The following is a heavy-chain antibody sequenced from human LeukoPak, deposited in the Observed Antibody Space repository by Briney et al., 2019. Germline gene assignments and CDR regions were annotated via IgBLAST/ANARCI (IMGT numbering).Heavy chain of an antibody. CDR3: ARGVRYYYYYMDV. Sequence: GGSLRLSCAASGFTFSSYWMHWVRQVPGKGLVWVSRINTDGSSTSYADSVKGRFTISRDNAKNSLYLQVNSLRAEDTAVYYCARGVRYYYYYMDVWGKGTTVTVSS. CDR1: GFTFSSYW. V-gene: IGHV3-74*01. D-gene: IGHD5/OR15-5a*01. J-gene: IGHJ6*03. CDR2: INTDGSST.